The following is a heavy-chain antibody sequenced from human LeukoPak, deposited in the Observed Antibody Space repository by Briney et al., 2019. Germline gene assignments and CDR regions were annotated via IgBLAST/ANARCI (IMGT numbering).Heavy chain of an antibody. CDR3: ARDSNHLLWFGEFTD. D-gene: IGHD3-10*01. CDR2: IYHSGST. Sequence: SETLSLTCTVSGYSISSGYYWGWIRQPPGKGLEWIGSIYHSGSTYYNPSLKSRVTISVDTSKNQFSLKLSSVTAADTAVYYCARDSNHLLWFGEFTDWGQGTLVTVSS. V-gene: IGHV4-38-2*02. J-gene: IGHJ4*02. CDR1: GYSISSGYY.